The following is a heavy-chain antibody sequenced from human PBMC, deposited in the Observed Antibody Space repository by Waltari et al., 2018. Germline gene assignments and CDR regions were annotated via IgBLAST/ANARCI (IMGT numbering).Heavy chain of an antibody. Sequence: QVQLQESGPGLVKPSETLSLTCTVSNYSITSAYYWGWIRRPPGKGLERIGTIYHSGVAYYNASLKSRVSISVDTSKNQFSLKLKSVTAADTAVYYCARVTAVTGTVDYWGQGTLVTVSS. CDR2: IYHSGVA. D-gene: IGHD6-19*01. V-gene: IGHV4-38-2*02. J-gene: IGHJ4*02. CDR1: NYSITSAYY. CDR3: ARVTAVTGTVDY.